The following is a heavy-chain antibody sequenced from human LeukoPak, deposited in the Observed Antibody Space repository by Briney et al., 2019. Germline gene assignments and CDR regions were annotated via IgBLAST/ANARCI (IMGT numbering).Heavy chain of an antibody. V-gene: IGHV5-51*01. Sequence: GEPLKISCKGSGYRFTSYCIGWGRQMPGKGLEWMGIIYPGDSDTRYSTSFQGQVTISAEKSIRTAYLQWSSLKASDTAMYYCARQRGLGYYYDSSGMFDYWGEAALVTAPS. CDR3: ARQRGLGYYYDSSGMFDY. CDR1: GYRFTSYC. CDR2: IYPGDSDT. D-gene: IGHD3-22*01. J-gene: IGHJ4*02.